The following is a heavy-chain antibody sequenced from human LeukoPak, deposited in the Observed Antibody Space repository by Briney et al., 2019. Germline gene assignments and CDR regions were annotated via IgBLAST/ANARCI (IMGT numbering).Heavy chain of an antibody. CDR2: INHSGST. D-gene: IGHD6-19*01. J-gene: IGHJ6*02. CDR3: ARVPAVAGTHYYYGMDV. V-gene: IGHV4-34*01. Sequence: PSETLSLTCAVYGGSFSGYYWSWIRQPPGKGLEWIGEINHSGSTNYNPSLKSRVTISVDTSKNQFSLKLSSVTAADTAVYYCARVPAVAGTHYYYGMDVWGQGTTVTVSS. CDR1: GGSFSGYY.